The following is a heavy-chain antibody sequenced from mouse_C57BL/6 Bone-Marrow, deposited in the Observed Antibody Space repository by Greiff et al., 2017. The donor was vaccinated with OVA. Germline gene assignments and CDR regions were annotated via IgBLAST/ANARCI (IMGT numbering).Heavy chain of an antibody. CDR1: GYTFTDYE. V-gene: IGHV1-15*01. CDR2: IDPETGGT. J-gene: IGHJ2*01. CDR3: TLYYFDY. Sequence: QVQLQQPGAELVRPGASVTLSCKASGYTFTDYEMNWVKQTPVHGLEWIGAIDPETGGTAYNQKFKGKAILTADKSSSTAYMELRSLTSEDSAVYYCTLYYFDYWGQGTTLTVSS.